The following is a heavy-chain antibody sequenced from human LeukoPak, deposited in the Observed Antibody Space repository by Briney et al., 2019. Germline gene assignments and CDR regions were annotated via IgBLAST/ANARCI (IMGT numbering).Heavy chain of an antibody. Sequence: GGSLRLSCAAPGFTFSSYSMNWVRQAPGKGLEWLSYISGSSSPIYYADSVKGRFTISRDNAKSSLYLQLNSLRAEDTAVYYCARDGHCTSSSCLGYYMDVWGKGTTVTVSS. J-gene: IGHJ6*03. CDR1: GFTFSSYS. D-gene: IGHD2-15*01. CDR2: ISGSSSPI. V-gene: IGHV3-48*01. CDR3: ARDGHCTSSSCLGYYMDV.